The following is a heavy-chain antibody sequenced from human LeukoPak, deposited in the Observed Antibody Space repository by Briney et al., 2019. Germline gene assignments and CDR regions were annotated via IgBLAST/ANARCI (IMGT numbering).Heavy chain of an antibody. Sequence: GGSLRLSCAASGFTFSSYAMHWVRQAPGKGLEWVAVISYDGSNKYYADSVKGRFTISRDNSKNTLYLRMNSLRAEDTAVYYCAGRRGYMDVWGKGTTVTISS. D-gene: IGHD3-10*01. CDR3: AGRRGYMDV. V-gene: IGHV3-30*14. J-gene: IGHJ6*03. CDR2: ISYDGSNK. CDR1: GFTFSSYA.